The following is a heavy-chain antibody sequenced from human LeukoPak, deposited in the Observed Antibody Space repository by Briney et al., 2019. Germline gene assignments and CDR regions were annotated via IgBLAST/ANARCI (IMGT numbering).Heavy chain of an antibody. CDR2: IIPILGIA. V-gene: IGHV1-69*04. Sequence: ASVKVSCKASGGTFSSYAISWVRQAPGQGLEWMGRIIPILGIANYAQKFQGRVTITADKSTSTAYMELSSLRSEDTAVYYCASGVVVPAAIDHWFDPWGQGTLVTVSS. D-gene: IGHD2-2*02. CDR3: ASGVVVPAAIDHWFDP. CDR1: GGTFSSYA. J-gene: IGHJ5*02.